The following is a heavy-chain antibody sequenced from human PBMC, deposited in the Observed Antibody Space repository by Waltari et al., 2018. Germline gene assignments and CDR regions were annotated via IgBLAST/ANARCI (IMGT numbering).Heavy chain of an antibody. CDR1: GITFSASA. CDR3: AKANGSGGFLVDF. Sequence: QVPLVESGGGVVQPGRSLRLSCAASGITFSASAMHWVRQTPGRGLEWVSVIWNDGSYQYYADSVKGRFTISRDNSKNTLYLQMNSLRVDTGVYYCAKANGSGGFLVDFWGQGTLVTVSS. D-gene: IGHD3-10*01. V-gene: IGHV3-33*06. J-gene: IGHJ4*02. CDR2: IWNDGSYQ.